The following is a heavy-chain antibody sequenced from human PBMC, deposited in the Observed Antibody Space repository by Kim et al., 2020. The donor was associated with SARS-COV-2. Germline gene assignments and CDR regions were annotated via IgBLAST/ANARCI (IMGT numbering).Heavy chain of an antibody. Sequence: YADSVKGRFTISRDNSKNSLYLQMNSLRTEDTALYYCAKAGYYYYYGMDVWGQGTTVTVSS. CDR3: AKAGYYYYYGMDV. J-gene: IGHJ6*02. V-gene: IGHV3-43*01.